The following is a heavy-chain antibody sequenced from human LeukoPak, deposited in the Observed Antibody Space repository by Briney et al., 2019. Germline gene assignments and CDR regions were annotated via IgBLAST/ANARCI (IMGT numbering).Heavy chain of an antibody. Sequence: PSETLSLTCTVSGDSISSSSYYWAWIRQPPGKGLEWIGGIHYSGSTYYNPSLKSRVTISVDTSKNQFSLKLTSLTAADTAVYYCAKTTLDIVVVVAVTFDYWGQGTLVTVSS. V-gene: IGHV4-39*07. D-gene: IGHD2-15*01. J-gene: IGHJ4*02. CDR3: AKTTLDIVVVVAVTFDY. CDR2: IHYSGST. CDR1: GDSISSSSYY.